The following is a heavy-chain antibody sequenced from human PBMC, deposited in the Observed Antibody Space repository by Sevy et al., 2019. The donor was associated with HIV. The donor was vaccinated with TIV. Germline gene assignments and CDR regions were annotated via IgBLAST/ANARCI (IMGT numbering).Heavy chain of an antibody. V-gene: IGHV4-4*07. Sequence: SETLSLTCTVSGGSISLYYWSWIRQPAGKGLEWIGHIYGSGSTSYNPSLKSRVTMSVDTSQNQISRKLTSVTAADTAVYYCAREAKLGAPLGYWGQGTLVTVSS. CDR2: IYGSGST. J-gene: IGHJ4*02. D-gene: IGHD3-16*01. CDR1: GGSISLYY. CDR3: AREAKLGAPLGY.